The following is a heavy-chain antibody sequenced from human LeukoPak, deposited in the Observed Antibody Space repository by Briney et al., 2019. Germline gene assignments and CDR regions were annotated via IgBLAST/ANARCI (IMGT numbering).Heavy chain of an antibody. Sequence: PGGSLRLSCAASGFTFSDHYMDWVRQAPGKGLEWIGRIKTKPDSYTTEYAASVKGRFTISRDDSKNSLYLQMNSLKTEDTAVYSCSALIGDYWGRGTLVTVSS. CDR3: SALIGDY. J-gene: IGHJ4*02. D-gene: IGHD2/OR15-2a*01. V-gene: IGHV3-72*01. CDR2: IKTKPDSYTT. CDR1: GFTFSDHY.